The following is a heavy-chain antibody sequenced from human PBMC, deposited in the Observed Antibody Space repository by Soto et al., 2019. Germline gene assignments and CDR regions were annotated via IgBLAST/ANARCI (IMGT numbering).Heavy chain of an antibody. CDR2: IYSGGST. CDR1: GFTVSSNY. V-gene: IGHV3-53*02. Sequence: EVQLVETGGGLIQPGGSLRLSCAASGFTVSSNYMSWVRQAPGKGLEWVSVIYSGGSTYYADSVKGRFTISRDNSKNTLYLQMNSLRAEDTAVYYCAGPGEGSYFDYYYYYGMDVSGQGTTVTVSS. D-gene: IGHD1-26*01. J-gene: IGHJ6*02. CDR3: AGPGEGSYFDYYYYYGMDV.